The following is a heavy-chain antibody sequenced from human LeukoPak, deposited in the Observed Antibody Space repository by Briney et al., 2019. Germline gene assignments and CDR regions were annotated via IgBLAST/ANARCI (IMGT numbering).Heavy chain of an antibody. J-gene: IGHJ3*02. CDR3: ARDFRYRAFDI. Sequence: GRSLRLSCAASGFTFSSYEMNWVRQAPGKGLEWVSYISTSSNTIYYADSVRGRFTLSRDNAKNSLYLQMNSLRAEDTAVYYCARDFRYRAFDIWGQGTMVTVSS. CDR1: GFTFSSYE. CDR2: ISTSSNTI. D-gene: IGHD2-2*02. V-gene: IGHV3-48*03.